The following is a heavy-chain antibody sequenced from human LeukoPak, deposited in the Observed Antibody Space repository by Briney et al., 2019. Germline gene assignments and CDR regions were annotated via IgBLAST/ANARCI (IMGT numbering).Heavy chain of an antibody. Sequence: GWSLTLSCAASGFTFSRYWMTWVRQSPGKGLERVANINQDGSEKYYGDSVTGRFTISRDNAENSLFLQMNSLRADDTGVYYCARAREAPANVFPDHWGQGVVVTVSS. J-gene: IGHJ4*02. D-gene: IGHD2-15*01. V-gene: IGHV3-7*01. CDR2: INQDGSEK. CDR3: ARAREAPANVFPDH. CDR1: GFTFSRYW.